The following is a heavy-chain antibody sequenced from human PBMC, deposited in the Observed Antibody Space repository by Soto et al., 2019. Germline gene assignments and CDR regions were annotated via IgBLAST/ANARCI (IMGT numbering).Heavy chain of an antibody. CDR2: ISAYNGNT. V-gene: IGHV1-18*01. CDR1: GYTFTSYG. J-gene: IGHJ6*03. CDR3: ARYGSSTKPDRPYYYYYMDV. Sequence: ASVKVSCKASGYTFTSYGISWVRQAPGQGLEWMGWISAYNGNTNYAQKLQGRVTMTTDTSTSTAYMELRSLRSDDTAVYYCARYGSSTKPDRPYYYYYMDVWGKGTTVTVSS. D-gene: IGHD6-13*01.